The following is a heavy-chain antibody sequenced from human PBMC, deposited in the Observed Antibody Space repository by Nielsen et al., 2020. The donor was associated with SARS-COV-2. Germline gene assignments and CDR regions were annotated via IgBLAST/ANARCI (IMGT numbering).Heavy chain of an antibody. J-gene: IGHJ4*02. Sequence: SVKVSCKASGGTFSSYAISWVRQAPGQGLEWMGGIVPMFGTTNNPQKFQGRVTITADKSTSTAYMELSSLRSEDTAVYYCARDPSSSGWYSDYWGQGTLVTVSS. D-gene: IGHD6-19*01. CDR1: GGTFSSYA. V-gene: IGHV1-69*06. CDR3: ARDPSSSGWYSDY. CDR2: IVPMFGTT.